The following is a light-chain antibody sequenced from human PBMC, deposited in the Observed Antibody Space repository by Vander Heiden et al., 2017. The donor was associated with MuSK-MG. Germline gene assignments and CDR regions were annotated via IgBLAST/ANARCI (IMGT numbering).Light chain of an antibody. J-gene: IGKJ3*01. CDR3: QQRSNWPPFT. CDR1: QSVSSY. Sequence: EIVLTQSPATLSLSPGERATLSCRTSQSVSSYLAWYQQKPGQAPRLLIYDASNRVTGIPARFSGSGYGTDFTLTISSREPEDFAVYYCQQRSNWPPFTFGHGTKVDIK. V-gene: IGKV3-11*01. CDR2: DAS.